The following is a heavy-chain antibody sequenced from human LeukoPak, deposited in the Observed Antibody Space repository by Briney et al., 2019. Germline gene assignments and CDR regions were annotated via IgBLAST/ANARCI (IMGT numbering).Heavy chain of an antibody. Sequence: ASVKVSCKASGYTFTSYGISWVRQAPGQGLEWMGWISAYNGNTNYAQKLQGRVTMTTDTSTSTAYMELRGLRSDDTAVYYCAREANREWLETQDYWGQGTLVTVSS. CDR3: AREANREWLETQDY. D-gene: IGHD6-19*01. CDR1: GYTFTSYG. V-gene: IGHV1-18*01. CDR2: ISAYNGNT. J-gene: IGHJ4*02.